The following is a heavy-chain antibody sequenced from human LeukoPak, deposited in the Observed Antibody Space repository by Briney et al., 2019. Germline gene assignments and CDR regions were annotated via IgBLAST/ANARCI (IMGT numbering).Heavy chain of an antibody. CDR3: VRAGIAVPATLWD. D-gene: IGHD6-19*01. CDR1: GFTFSTFW. J-gene: IGHJ4*02. CDR2: IKQDGSEN. V-gene: IGHV3-7*04. Sequence: PGGSLRLSCAASGFTFSTFWMSWVRQAPGKGLEWVANIKQDGSENNYVDSVKGRFTISRDDARNSLYLQMNSLRAEDTAVYYCVRAGIAVPATLWDWGQGTLVTVSS.